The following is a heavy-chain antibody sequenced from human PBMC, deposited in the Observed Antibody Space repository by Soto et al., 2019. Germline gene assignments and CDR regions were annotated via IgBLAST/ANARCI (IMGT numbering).Heavy chain of an antibody. Sequence: ASVKVSCKASGYTFTIYAMHWVRQAPGQRLEWMGWINAGNGNTKYSQKFQGRVTITRDTSASTAYMELSSLRSEDTAVYYCARGLNDFWRGSPDFNWSDPGGQGTLVTVSS. CDR1: GYTFTIYA. J-gene: IGHJ5*02. CDR3: ARGLNDFWRGSPDFNWSDP. CDR2: INAGNGNT. D-gene: IGHD3-3*01. V-gene: IGHV1-3*01.